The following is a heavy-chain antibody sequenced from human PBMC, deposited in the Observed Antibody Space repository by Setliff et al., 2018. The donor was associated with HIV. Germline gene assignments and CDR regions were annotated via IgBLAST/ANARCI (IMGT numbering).Heavy chain of an antibody. D-gene: IGHD1-26*01. CDR2: IKQDGSET. J-gene: IGHJ4*02. V-gene: IGHV3-7*03. CDR3: ARGTDYSGWFYDY. Sequence: GGSLRLSCAASGFTFSDYYMRWVRQAPGKGLERVADIKQDGSETYYVDSVRGRFTISRDNAKSSLYLQMNSLRAEDTAIYYCARGTDYSGWFYDYWGQGTQVTVSS. CDR1: GFTFSDYY.